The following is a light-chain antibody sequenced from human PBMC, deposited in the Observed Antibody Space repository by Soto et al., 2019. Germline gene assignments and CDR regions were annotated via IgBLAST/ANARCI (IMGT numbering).Light chain of an antibody. CDR3: SSYVGDSAYA. J-gene: IGLJ1*01. V-gene: IGLV2-23*01. CDR2: EGS. Sequence: QSVLTQPASMSWSPGQSITISCSGTTYGFETYNQVSWYQQHPGKAPKILIYEGSKRPSGVSNRFSGSKSGNTASLTISGLQAEDEADYFCSSYVGDSAYAFGTGTKVTVL. CDR1: TYGFETYNQ.